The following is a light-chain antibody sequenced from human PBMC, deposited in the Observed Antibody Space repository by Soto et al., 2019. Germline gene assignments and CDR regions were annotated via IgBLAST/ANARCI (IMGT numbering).Light chain of an antibody. Sequence: QSVLTQPASVSGYPGQSITICCTGSSSDVGAYNYVAWCQQHPGKGPKLLIYDVSNRPSGFSSRFSGSKSGNTASLTISGLRAEDEAEYFCSSYTTSSTYVFGTGTKVTVL. J-gene: IGLJ1*01. CDR3: SSYTTSSTYV. CDR1: SSDVGAYNY. CDR2: DVS. V-gene: IGLV2-14*01.